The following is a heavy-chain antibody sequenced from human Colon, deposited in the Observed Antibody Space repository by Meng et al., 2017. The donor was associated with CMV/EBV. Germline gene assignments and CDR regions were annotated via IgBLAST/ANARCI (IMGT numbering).Heavy chain of an antibody. CDR2: IIPIFGTA. D-gene: IGHD5-24*01. CDR1: GGTFSSYA. V-gene: IGHV1-69*05. Sequence: SGGTFSSYAISWVRQAPGQGLEWMGGIIPIFGTANYAQKFQGRVTITTDESTSTAYMELSSLRSEDTAVYYCASEKVGDGYTNYFDYWGQGTLVTAPQ. J-gene: IGHJ4*02. CDR3: ASEKVGDGYTNYFDY.